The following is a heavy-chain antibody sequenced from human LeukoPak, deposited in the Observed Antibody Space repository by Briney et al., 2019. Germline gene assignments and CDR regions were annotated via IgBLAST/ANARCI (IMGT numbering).Heavy chain of an antibody. J-gene: IGHJ4*02. CDR3: ARDHYYDSSGYYYFDY. D-gene: IGHD3-22*01. Sequence: GGSLRLSCAAAGFTFSSYWMNWVRQAPGKGLEWVANIKQDGSQIYYVASVKGRFTISRDNAKNSLYLQMDSLRAEDTAVYYCARDHYYDSSGYYYFDYWGQGTLVTVSS. CDR2: IKQDGSQI. CDR1: GFTFSSYW. V-gene: IGHV3-7*01.